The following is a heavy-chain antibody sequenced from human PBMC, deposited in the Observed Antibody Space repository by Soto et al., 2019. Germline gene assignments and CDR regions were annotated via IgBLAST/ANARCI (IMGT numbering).Heavy chain of an antibody. J-gene: IGHJ4*02. CDR1: GGSFSGYY. CDR3: ARGDSSGYYYVGY. Sequence: SETLSLTCAVYGGSFSGYYWSWIRQPPGKGLEWIGYIYYSGSTNYNPSLKSRVTISVDTSKNQFSLKLSSVTAADTAVYYCARGDSSGYYYVGYWGQGTLVTVSS. V-gene: IGHV4-59*01. D-gene: IGHD3-22*01. CDR2: IYYSGST.